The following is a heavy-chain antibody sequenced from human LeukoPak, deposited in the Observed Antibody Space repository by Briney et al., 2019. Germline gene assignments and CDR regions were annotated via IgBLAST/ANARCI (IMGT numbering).Heavy chain of an antibody. V-gene: IGHV1-69*04. Sequence: SVKVSCKASEDTFSTYLISWVRQAPGQGLEWMGRIFPVLDITNYAQKFMGRVTITADKSTNTAYMELSSLRSDDTAVYYCARDRYNLLTDRHFDHWGQGTLLTVSS. CDR3: ARDRYNLLTDRHFDH. CDR2: IFPVLDIT. D-gene: IGHD3-9*01. CDR1: EDTFSTYL. J-gene: IGHJ4*02.